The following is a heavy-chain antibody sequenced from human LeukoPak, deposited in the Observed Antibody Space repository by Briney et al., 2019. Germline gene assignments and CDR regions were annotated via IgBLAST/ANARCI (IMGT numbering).Heavy chain of an antibody. J-gene: IGHJ4*02. D-gene: IGHD2-2*01. V-gene: IGHV3-30*18. CDR1: GFTFNNYG. Sequence: GGSLRLSCAASGFTFNNYGMHWVRQAPGKGLEWVAVISYDGRNKHYPDSVKGRFTITRDISTDTLWLQMDSLRTEDTAVYYCAKGPLRGTAAAIDYWGQGTLVTVSS. CDR2: ISYDGRNK. CDR3: AKGPLRGTAAAIDY.